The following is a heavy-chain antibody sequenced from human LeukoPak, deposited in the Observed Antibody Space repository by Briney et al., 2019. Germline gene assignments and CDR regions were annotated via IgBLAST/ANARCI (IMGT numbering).Heavy chain of an antibody. J-gene: IGHJ6*04. D-gene: IGHD2-2*01. Sequence: ASVKVSCKAPGYTFTGYYMHWVRQAPGQGLEWMGWINPNSGGTNYAQKFQGRVTMTRDTTISTAYMELSRLRSDDTAVYYCAREYCSSTSCYWDVWGKGTTVTVSS. CDR3: AREYCSSTSCYWDV. CDR1: GYTFTGYY. V-gene: IGHV1-2*02. CDR2: INPNSGGT.